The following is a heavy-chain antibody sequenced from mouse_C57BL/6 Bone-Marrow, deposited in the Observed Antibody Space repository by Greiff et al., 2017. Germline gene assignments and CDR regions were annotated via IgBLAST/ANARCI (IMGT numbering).Heavy chain of an antibody. D-gene: IGHD2-2*01. V-gene: IGHV1-64*01. CDR2: IHPNSGST. CDR3: ARLVTTPFAY. J-gene: IGHJ3*01. Sequence: VQLQQPGAELVKPGASVKLSCKASGYTFTSYWMHWVKQRPGQGLEWIGMIHPNSGSTNYNEKFKSKATLTVDKSSSKAYMQLSSLTSEDSAVYYCARLVTTPFAYWGQGTLVTVSA. CDR1: GYTFTSYW.